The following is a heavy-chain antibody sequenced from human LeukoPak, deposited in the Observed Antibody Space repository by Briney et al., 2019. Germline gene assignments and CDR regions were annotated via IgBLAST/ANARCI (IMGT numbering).Heavy chain of an antibody. CDR3: ARDPYNGAYSEGYYYYYIDV. J-gene: IGHJ6*03. Sequence: GGSLRLSCAASGFTFSGSAMHWVRQASGKGLEWVGRIRSKASSYATAYAASVKGRFTISRDDSKNTAYLQMNSLRVEDTAIYYCARDPYNGAYSEGYYYYYIDVWGKGTTVTISS. D-gene: IGHD1-1*01. CDR2: IRSKASSYAT. CDR1: GFTFSGSA. V-gene: IGHV3-73*01.